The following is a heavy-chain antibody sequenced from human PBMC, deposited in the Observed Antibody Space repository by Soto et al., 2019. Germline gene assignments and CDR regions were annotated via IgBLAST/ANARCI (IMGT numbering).Heavy chain of an antibody. D-gene: IGHD2-2*01. CDR3: AKDPYSGVLVPVAIGFDP. J-gene: IGHJ5*02. Sequence: GSLRLSCAASGFTFSNYAMTWVRQGPGKGLEWVSAISGSGGSAYYADSVKGRFTIPRDNSKNTLYLQMNSLRADDSGVYYCAKDPYSGVLVPVAIGFDPWGPGTLVTVSS. CDR1: GFTFSNYA. CDR2: ISGSGGSA. V-gene: IGHV3-23*01.